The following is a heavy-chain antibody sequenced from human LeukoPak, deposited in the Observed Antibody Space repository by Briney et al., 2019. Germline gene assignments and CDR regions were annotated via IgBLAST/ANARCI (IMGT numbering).Heavy chain of an antibody. V-gene: IGHV1-69*13. CDR3: ALSSGSYSVNYGMDV. J-gene: IGHJ6*02. D-gene: IGHD1-26*01. Sequence: SVKVSCKASGGTFSSYAISWVRQAPGQGLEWMGGIIPIFGTANYAQKFQGRVTITADESTSTAYMELSSLRSEDTAVYYCALSSGSYSVNYGMDVWGQGTTVTVSS. CDR1: GGTFSSYA. CDR2: IIPIFGTA.